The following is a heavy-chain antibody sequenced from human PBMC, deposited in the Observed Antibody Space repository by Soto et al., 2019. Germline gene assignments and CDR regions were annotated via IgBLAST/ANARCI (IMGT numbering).Heavy chain of an antibody. D-gene: IGHD3-22*01. CDR2: IKQDGSED. CDR3: ASRPSDRIYYGVFDY. J-gene: IGHJ4*02. Sequence: EVQLVESGGGLVQTGGSLRLSCIASGFTFSTHWMTWVRQAPGKALEWVANIKQDGSEDYYVDSVKGRFTISRDNAKNSLFLQMTSLRAEDTAVYYCASRPSDRIYYGVFDYWGQGTLVTFSS. CDR1: GFTFSTHW. V-gene: IGHV3-7*03.